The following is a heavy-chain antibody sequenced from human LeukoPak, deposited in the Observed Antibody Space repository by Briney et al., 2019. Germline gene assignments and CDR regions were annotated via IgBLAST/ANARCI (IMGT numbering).Heavy chain of an antibody. D-gene: IGHD5-18*01. CDR1: GGSFSGYY. V-gene: IGHV4-34*01. J-gene: IGHJ5*02. CDR3: APRGDIEHSYGYGKWFDP. CDR2: INHSGST. Sequence: SETLSLTRAVYGGSFSGYYWSWIRQPPGKGLEWIGEINHSGSTNYNASLKSRVTISVDTSKNQFSLRLSSVTAADTAVYYCAPRGDIEHSYGYGKWFDPWGQGTRVTVSS.